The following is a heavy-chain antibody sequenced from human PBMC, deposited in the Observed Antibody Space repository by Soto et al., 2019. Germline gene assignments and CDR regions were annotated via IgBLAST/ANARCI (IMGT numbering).Heavy chain of an antibody. CDR3: TAKANGY. V-gene: IGHV3-15*01. Sequence: EVQLVESGGGLVNPGGSLRLSCAASGITFSNAWMSWVRQAPGKGLEWVGRIKSKTDGETTDYAAPVKGRFTISRDDSENTLYLQMNSLKTEDTAVYYCTAKANGYWGQGTLVTVSS. CDR2: IKSKTDGETT. J-gene: IGHJ4*02. CDR1: GITFSNAW. D-gene: IGHD4-17*01.